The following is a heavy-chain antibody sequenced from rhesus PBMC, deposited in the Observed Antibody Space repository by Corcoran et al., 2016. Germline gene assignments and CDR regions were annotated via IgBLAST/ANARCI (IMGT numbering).Heavy chain of an antibody. J-gene: IGHJ4*01. CDR3: TRASTYTYSSDY. V-gene: IGHV4-122*02. CDR1: GGSISSDYYY. D-gene: IGHD5-12*01. Sequence: QVQLQESGPGLVKPSETLSLTCAVSGGSISSDYYYWSLIRQPPGKGLEWIGYIPSSGSTSYSPSLKGRVSISTDTSKNQFSLKLSSVTAADTAVYYCTRASTYTYSSDYWGQGVLVTVST. CDR2: IPSSGST.